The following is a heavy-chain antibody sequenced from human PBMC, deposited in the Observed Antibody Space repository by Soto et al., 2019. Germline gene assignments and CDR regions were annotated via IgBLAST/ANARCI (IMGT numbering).Heavy chain of an antibody. CDR3: ARSSSYCSSTSCLNFDY. CDR1: GGTSSSYA. CDR2: IIPIFGTA. D-gene: IGHD2-2*01. V-gene: IGHV1-69*13. J-gene: IGHJ4*02. Sequence: RASVKVSCKASGGTSSSYAISWVRQAPGQGLEWMGGIIPIFGTANYAQKFQGRVTITADESTSTAYMELSSLRSEDTAVYYCARSSSYCSSTSCLNFDYWGQGTLVTVSS.